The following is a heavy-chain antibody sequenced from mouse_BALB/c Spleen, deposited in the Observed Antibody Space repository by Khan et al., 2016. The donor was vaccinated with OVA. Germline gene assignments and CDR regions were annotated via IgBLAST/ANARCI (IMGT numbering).Heavy chain of an antibody. D-gene: IGHD2-10*01. J-gene: IGHJ4*01. Sequence: VQLQESGPGLVAPSQSLSITCTISGFSLANYGVHWVRQPPGKGLEWLVLMWGDGSTSYNSVLKSRQTVSTDNSRSQVFLKMNSLQTDDTAMYFCARQPYYHYNVMDYWGQGTSVTVSS. CDR3: ARQPYYHYNVMDY. CDR1: GFSLANYG. CDR2: MWGDGST. V-gene: IGHV2-6-1*01.